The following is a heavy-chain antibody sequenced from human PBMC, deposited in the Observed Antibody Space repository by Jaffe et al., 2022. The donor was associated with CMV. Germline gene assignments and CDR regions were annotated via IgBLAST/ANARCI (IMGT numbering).Heavy chain of an antibody. D-gene: IGHD3-22*01. CDR3: ARLTDYYDSRAKYYFDY. Sequence: QLQLQESGPGLVKPSETLSLTCTVSGGSISSSSYYWGWIRQPPGKGLEWIGSIYYSGSTYYNPSLKSRVTISVDTSKNQFSLKLSSVTAADTAVYYCARLTDYYDSRAKYYFDYWGQGTLVTVSS. CDR1: GGSISSSSYY. CDR2: IYYSGST. V-gene: IGHV4-39*01. J-gene: IGHJ4*02.